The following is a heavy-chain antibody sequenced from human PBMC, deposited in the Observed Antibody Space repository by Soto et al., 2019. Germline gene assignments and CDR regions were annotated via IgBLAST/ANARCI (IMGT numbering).Heavy chain of an antibody. Sequence: QVQLQESGPGLVKPSQTLSLTCTVSGDPITDDGYYWSWIRQHPGKGLEWIGYISYSGNTYYNPSLKSRLSISLDTSKNSVSVNLSSVTAADTAVYYCARERQEMATNFYFDYWGQGTLVTVSS. CDR1: GDPITDDGYY. J-gene: IGHJ4*02. CDR2: ISYSGNT. V-gene: IGHV4-31*03. D-gene: IGHD5-12*01. CDR3: ARERQEMATNFYFDY.